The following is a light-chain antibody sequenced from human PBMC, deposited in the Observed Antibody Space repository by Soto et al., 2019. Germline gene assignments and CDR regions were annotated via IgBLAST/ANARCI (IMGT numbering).Light chain of an antibody. CDR3: QQYDNLPLT. J-gene: IGKJ4*01. CDR2: DAS. CDR1: QDISNF. Sequence: DIQMTQSPSSLSASVGDRVTITCQASQDISNFLNWYQQKPGKAPKLLIFDASNLETGVPSRFRGSGSGTHFTFTISSLQTEDIATYYCQQYDNLPLTFGGGTKVKIK. V-gene: IGKV1-33*01.